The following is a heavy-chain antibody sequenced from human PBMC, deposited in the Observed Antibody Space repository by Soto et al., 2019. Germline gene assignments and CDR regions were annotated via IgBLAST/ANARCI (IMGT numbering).Heavy chain of an antibody. CDR2: IRSKANSYAT. D-gene: IGHD6-13*01. CDR3: TRHNWGAAGDAFDI. Sequence: EVQLVESGGGLVQPGGSLKLSCAASGFTFSGSAMHWVHQASGKGLEWVGRIRSKANSYATAYAASVKGRFTISRDDSKNTAYLQMNSLKTEDTAVYYCTRHNWGAAGDAFDIWGQGAMVTVSS. CDR1: GFTFSGSA. V-gene: IGHV3-73*02. J-gene: IGHJ3*02.